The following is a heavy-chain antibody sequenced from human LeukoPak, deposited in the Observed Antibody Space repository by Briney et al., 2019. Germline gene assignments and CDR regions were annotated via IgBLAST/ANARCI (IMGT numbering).Heavy chain of an antibody. V-gene: IGHV6-1*01. J-gene: IGHJ4*02. CDR3: ARDVATTGWYTFDY. CDR2: TYYRSKWYS. D-gene: IGHD6-19*01. CDR1: GDSFSSINGA. Sequence: LQTLSVTCAISGDSFSSINGAWNWVRQSPSRGLEWLGRTYYRSKWYSDYAVPIQGRISINPDTSKNQFTLHLFSVTPDDTAVYYCARDVATTGWYTFDYWGQGTRVTVSS.